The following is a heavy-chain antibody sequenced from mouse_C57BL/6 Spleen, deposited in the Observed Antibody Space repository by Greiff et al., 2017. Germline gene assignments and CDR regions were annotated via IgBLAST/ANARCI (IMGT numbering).Heavy chain of an antibody. CDR2: ISYDGSN. D-gene: IGHD2-4*01. V-gene: IGHV3-6*01. Sequence: EVKVEESGPGLVKPSQSLSLTCSVTGYSITSGYYWNWIRQFPGNKLEWMGYISYDGSNNYNPSLKNRISITRDTSKNQFFLKLNSVTTEDTATYYCAREGLRRHWYFDVWGTGTTVTVSS. CDR1: GYSITSGYY. CDR3: AREGLRRHWYFDV. J-gene: IGHJ1*03.